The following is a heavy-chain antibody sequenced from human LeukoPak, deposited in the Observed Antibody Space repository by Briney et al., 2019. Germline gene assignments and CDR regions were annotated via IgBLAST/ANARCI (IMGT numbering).Heavy chain of an antibody. CDR2: ISVGGGST. CDR1: GFTFSSYA. CDR3: AKDRSYRHPNWFDP. D-gene: IGHD6-6*01. Sequence: GGSLRLSCAVSGFTFSSYAMSWVRQAPGKGLEWVAAISVGGGSTYYADSVKGRFTISRDNAKNPLYLQMNSLTAGDPAVYYCAKDRSYRHPNWFDPWGKGPLVPVSS. V-gene: IGHV3-23*01. J-gene: IGHJ5*02.